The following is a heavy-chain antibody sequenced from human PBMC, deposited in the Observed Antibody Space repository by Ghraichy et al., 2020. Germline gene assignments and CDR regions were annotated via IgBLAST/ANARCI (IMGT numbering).Heavy chain of an antibody. D-gene: IGHD2-15*01. J-gene: IGHJ3*02. V-gene: IGHV4-59*01. CDR1: GGSISRYY. CDR3: ARVGISDAFDI. Sequence: SETLSLTCSVSGGSISRYYWSWIRQPPGKGLEWIGYIYYSGSTHYNPSLESRVTISVDTSKNQFSLNLSSVTAADTAVYYCARVGISDAFDIWGQGTMVTVSS. CDR2: IYYSGST.